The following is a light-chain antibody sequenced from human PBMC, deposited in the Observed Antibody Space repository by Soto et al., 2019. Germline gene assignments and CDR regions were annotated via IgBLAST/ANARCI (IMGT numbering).Light chain of an antibody. CDR1: SSDVGCYNL. J-gene: IGLJ1*01. Sequence: QSALTQPASVSGSPGQSITISCTGTSSDVGCYNLVSWYQQHPGKAPKLMIYEGNKRPSGVSDRFSGSKSGNTASLTISGLQAEDEADYYCCSHAGVSTYVFGTGTKVTVL. CDR3: CSHAGVSTYV. V-gene: IGLV2-23*01. CDR2: EGN.